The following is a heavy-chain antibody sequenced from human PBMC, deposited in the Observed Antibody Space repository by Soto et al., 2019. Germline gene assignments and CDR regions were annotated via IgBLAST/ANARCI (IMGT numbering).Heavy chain of an antibody. D-gene: IGHD1-26*01. V-gene: IGHV4-61*01. CDR2: IYYSGST. CDR1: GGSVSSGSYY. J-gene: IGHJ5*02. Sequence: RSLTFTVSGGSVSSGSYYWSWIRQPPGKGLEWIGYIYYSGSTNYNPSLQSRVTISVDTSKNQFSLKLSSVTAADTAVYYCARDGIVGATVRFERWGQGTLVIVSS. CDR3: ARDGIVGATVRFER.